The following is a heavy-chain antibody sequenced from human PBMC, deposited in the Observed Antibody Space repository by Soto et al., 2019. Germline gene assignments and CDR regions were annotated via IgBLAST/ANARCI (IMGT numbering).Heavy chain of an antibody. CDR1: GGSLSRYY. CDR3: ASTECSGGSCYQGPFDY. D-gene: IGHD2-15*01. Sequence: SETLSLTRPVSGGSLSRYYSSWIRQPPGKGLEWIGYIYYSGSTNYNPSLKSRVTISVDTSKNQFSLKLSSVTAADTAVYYCASTECSGGSCYQGPFDYWGQGTLVTVSS. V-gene: IGHV4-59*08. CDR2: IYYSGST. J-gene: IGHJ4*02.